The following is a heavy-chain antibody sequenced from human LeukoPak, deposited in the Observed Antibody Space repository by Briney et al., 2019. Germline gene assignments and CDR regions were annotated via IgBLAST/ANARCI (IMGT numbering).Heavy chain of an antibody. CDR1: GFTFSSYG. D-gene: IGHD3-10*01. V-gene: IGHV3-30*18. CDR2: ISYDGSNK. Sequence: PGGSLRLSCAASGFTFSSYGMHWVRQAPGKGLEWVAVISYDGSNKYYADSVKGRFTISRDNSKDTLYLQMNSLRAEDTAVYYCANWRFGELYMDVWGQGTTVTVSS. J-gene: IGHJ6*02. CDR3: ANWRFGELYMDV.